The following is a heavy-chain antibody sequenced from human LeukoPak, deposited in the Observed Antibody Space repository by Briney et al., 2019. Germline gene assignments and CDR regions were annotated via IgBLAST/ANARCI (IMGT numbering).Heavy chain of an antibody. CDR3: ARGPVVTPYYYYYMDV. CDR2: MNPNSGNT. J-gene: IGHJ6*03. Sequence: GASVKVSCKASGYTFTSYAMHWVRQATGQGLEWMGWMNPNSGNTGYAQKFQGRVTITRNTSISTAYMELSSLRSEDTAVYYCARGPVVTPYYYYYMDVWGKGTTVTVSS. D-gene: IGHD4-23*01. CDR1: GYTFTSYA. V-gene: IGHV1-8*03.